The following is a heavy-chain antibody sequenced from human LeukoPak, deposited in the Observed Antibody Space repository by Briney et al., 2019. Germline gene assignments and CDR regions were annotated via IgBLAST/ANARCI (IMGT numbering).Heavy chain of an antibody. CDR1: GGTFINYA. CDR2: IIHMFGTA. Sequence: ASVKVSCKASGGTFINYAISWVRQAPGQGLEWMGGIIHMFGTANYAQKFQGRLTIIADDSTSTAYMELSSLSSEDTAVYYCARRFGDFWSGFDYWGQGTLVAVSS. CDR3: ARRFGDFWSGFDY. V-gene: IGHV1-69*13. J-gene: IGHJ4*02. D-gene: IGHD3-3*01.